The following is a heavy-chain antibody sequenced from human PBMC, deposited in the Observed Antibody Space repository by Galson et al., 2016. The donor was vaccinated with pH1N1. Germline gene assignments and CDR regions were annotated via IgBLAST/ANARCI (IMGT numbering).Heavy chain of an antibody. Sequence: TLSLTCTVSGGSISSSIYYWNWIRQPAGKGLEWIGRMYTSGTITYNPSLESRVSISVDTSKNQFSLRLSSVTAADTAVYFCARDRVALTGIFDYWGQGALVTVSS. CDR2: MYTSGTI. V-gene: IGHV4-61*02. CDR3: ARDRVALTGIFDY. D-gene: IGHD3-10*01. CDR1: GGSISSSIYY. J-gene: IGHJ4*02.